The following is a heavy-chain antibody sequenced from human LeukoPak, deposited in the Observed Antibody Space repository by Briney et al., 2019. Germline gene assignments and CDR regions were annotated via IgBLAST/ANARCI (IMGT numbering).Heavy chain of an antibody. CDR1: GFTFSSYA. CDR2: ISYDGSNK. Sequence: PGRSLRLSCAASGFTFSSYAMHWVRQAPGKGLEWVAVISYDGSNKYYADSVKGRFTISRDNSKNTVYLQMNSLRAEDTAVYYCAKDGLTSSIRFLEWLLGYWGQGTLVTVSS. D-gene: IGHD3-3*01. V-gene: IGHV3-30-3*01. J-gene: IGHJ4*02. CDR3: AKDGLTSSIRFLEWLLGY.